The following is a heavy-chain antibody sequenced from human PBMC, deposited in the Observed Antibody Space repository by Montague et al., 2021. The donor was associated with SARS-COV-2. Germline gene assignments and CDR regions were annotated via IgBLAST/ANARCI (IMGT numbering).Heavy chain of an antibody. CDR2: VYTSGST. CDR1: GVSISSGTYY. V-gene: IGHV4-61*02. J-gene: IGHJ6*02. D-gene: IGHD6-13*01. Sequence: TLSLTCTVSGVSISSGTYYWSWIRQPAGKGLEWIGRVYTSGSTNYNPSLESRATLSVDTSKNQFSLKLSSLIAADTAVYYCATLSRRTAAGTRDYFGLDVWGQGTTVVVSS. CDR3: ATLSRRTAAGTRDYFGLDV.